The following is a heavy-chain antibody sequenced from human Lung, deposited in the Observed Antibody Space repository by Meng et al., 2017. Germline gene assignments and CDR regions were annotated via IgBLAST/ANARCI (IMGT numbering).Heavy chain of an antibody. V-gene: IGHV1-46*03. D-gene: IGHD6-25*01. CDR1: GYTFTSYY. J-gene: IGHJ4*02. CDR2: INSSGDYT. Sequence: VQLVQSGAEVKKPWASVKVSCKASGYTFTSYYIHWVRQAPGQGLEWMGLINSSGDYTRYAQRFQGRVTMTRDTSTSTVYMELSSLRSEDTAVYFCARDVRLLEAYFDYWGQGTLVTVSS. CDR3: ARDVRLLEAYFDY.